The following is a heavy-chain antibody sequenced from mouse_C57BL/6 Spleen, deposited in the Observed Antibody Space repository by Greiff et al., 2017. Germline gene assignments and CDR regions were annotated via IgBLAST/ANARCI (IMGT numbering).Heavy chain of an antibody. J-gene: IGHJ1*03. V-gene: IGHV5-9-1*02. D-gene: IGHD1-1*01. CDR3: TRSTTVVANWYFDV. CDR2: ISSGGDYL. CDR1: GFTFSSYA. Sequence: EVKLMESGAGLVKPGGSLKLSCEASGFTFSSYAMSWVRQTPEQRLEWVAYISSGGDYLYYADPVKGRFTIARANARNTLDLQMSRLKSEDTAMYYCTRSTTVVANWYFDVWGTGTTGTVAA.